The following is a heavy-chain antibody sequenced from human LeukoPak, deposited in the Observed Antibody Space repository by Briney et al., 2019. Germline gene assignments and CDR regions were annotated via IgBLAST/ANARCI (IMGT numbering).Heavy chain of an antibody. CDR1: GFTLSSYS. CDR2: ISSSSSYI. V-gene: IGHV3-21*01. CDR3: ARANYYDSSGYYYRLDY. J-gene: IGHJ4*02. Sequence: GGSLRLSCAASGFTLSSYSMNWVRQAPGKGLEWVSSISSSSSYIYYADSVKGRFTISRDNAKNSLYLQMNSLRAEDTAVYYCARANYYDSSGYYYRLDYWGQGTLVTVSS. D-gene: IGHD3-22*01.